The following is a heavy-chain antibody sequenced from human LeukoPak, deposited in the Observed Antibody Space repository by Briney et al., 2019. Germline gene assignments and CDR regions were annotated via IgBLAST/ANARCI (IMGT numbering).Heavy chain of an antibody. CDR1: GGSFSGYY. Sequence: SETLSLTCAVYGGSFSGYYWSWIRQPPGKGLEWIGEINHSGSTNYNPSLKSRVTISVDTSKNQFPLKLSSVTAADTAVYYCARGLYYYAYYFDYWGQGTLVTVSS. CDR3: ARGLYYYAYYFDY. D-gene: IGHD3-10*01. J-gene: IGHJ4*02. V-gene: IGHV4-34*01. CDR2: INHSGST.